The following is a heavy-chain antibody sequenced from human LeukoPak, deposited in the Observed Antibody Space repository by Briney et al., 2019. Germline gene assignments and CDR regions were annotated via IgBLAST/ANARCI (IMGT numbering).Heavy chain of an antibody. Sequence: GGSLRLSCAASGFTFSDYYTSWIRRAPGKGLEWVSYISSSGSTIYYADSAKGRVTISRDTAKNSLYLQMNSLRPEDTAVYYCARAGTNDEAFDCWGQGAMVTVSS. CDR3: ARAGTNDEAFDC. CDR1: GFTFSDYY. J-gene: IGHJ3*01. V-gene: IGHV3-11*04. CDR2: ISSSGSTI. D-gene: IGHD1-7*01.